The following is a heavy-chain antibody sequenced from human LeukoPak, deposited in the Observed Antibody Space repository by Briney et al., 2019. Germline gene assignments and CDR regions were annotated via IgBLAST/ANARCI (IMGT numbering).Heavy chain of an antibody. CDR3: AKGALWFGELFPFDY. CDR2: IYQTGST. V-gene: IGHV4-38-2*02. J-gene: IGHJ4*02. CDR1: GAPISNGSYY. Sequence: SETLSLTCTVSGAPISNGSYYWSWIRQPAGKGLEWIVYIYQTGSTYYNPSLKSRVTISLDTSKNQFSLRLSSVTAADTAVYYCAKGALWFGELFPFDYWGQGTLVTVSS. D-gene: IGHD3-10*01.